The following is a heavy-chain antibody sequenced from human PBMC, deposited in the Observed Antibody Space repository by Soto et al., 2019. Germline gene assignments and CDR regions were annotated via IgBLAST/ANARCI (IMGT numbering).Heavy chain of an antibody. J-gene: IGHJ3*02. Sequence: GGSLRLSCAASAFTFSDYYMGWIRQAPGKGLEWLSYISGNGNTIYYADSVKGRFTISRDNSKNLLYLQMNSLRAEDTAVYYCAKSCENGPWCAFDIWGQGTMVTVSS. CDR3: AKSCENGPWCAFDI. D-gene: IGHD2-15*01. CDR2: ISGNGNTI. V-gene: IGHV3-11*01. CDR1: AFTFSDYY.